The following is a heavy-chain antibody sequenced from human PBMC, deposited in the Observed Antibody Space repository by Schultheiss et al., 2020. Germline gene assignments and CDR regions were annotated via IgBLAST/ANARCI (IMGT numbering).Heavy chain of an antibody. V-gene: IGHV3-23*01. CDR3: AKPLGYCSGGSCYAFDY. Sequence: VGSLRLAFSASGFTFSSYAMSWVRQAPGKGLEWVSAISGSGGSTYYADSVKGRFTISRDNSKNTLYLQMNSLRAEDTAVYYCAKPLGYCSGGSCYAFDYWGQGTLVTVSS. CDR2: ISGSGGST. D-gene: IGHD2-15*01. CDR1: GFTFSSYA. J-gene: IGHJ4*02.